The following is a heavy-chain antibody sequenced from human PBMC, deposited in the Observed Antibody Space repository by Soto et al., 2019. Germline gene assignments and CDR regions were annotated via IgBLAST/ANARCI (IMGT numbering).Heavy chain of an antibody. CDR2: IDHSGST. Sequence: SETLSLTCAVSGSSISSGFSWGWIRQPPGKGLEWIGSIDHSGSTHYNASLKIRLSISLDTSKNQFSLKLRSVNAADTAVYYCARDWGSGYYHFEPWGQGSLVTVSS. D-gene: IGHD5-12*01. CDR3: ARDWGSGYYHFEP. CDR1: GSSISSGFS. J-gene: IGHJ5*02. V-gene: IGHV4-38-2*02.